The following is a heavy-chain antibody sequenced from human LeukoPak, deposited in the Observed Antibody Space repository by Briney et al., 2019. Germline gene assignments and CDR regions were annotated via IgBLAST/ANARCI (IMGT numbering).Heavy chain of an antibody. V-gene: IGHV4-4*07. CDR2: IYTSGST. CDR1: GGSISSYY. J-gene: IGHJ5*02. CDR3: ARVGHCSSTSCYQARRFDP. D-gene: IGHD2-2*01. Sequence: SETLSLTCTVSGGSISSYYWSWIRQPAGKGLEWIGRIYTSGSTNYNPSLKSRVTISVDTSKNQFSLKLSSVTAADTAVYYCARVGHCSSTSCYQARRFDPWGQGTLVTVSS.